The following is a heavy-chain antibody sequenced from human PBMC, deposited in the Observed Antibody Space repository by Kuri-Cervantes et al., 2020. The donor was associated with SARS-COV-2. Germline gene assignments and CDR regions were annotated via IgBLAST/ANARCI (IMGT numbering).Heavy chain of an antibody. V-gene: IGHV3-23*01. Sequence: GGSLRLSCAASGFTFSSYSMNWVRQAPGKGLEWVSAISGSGGSTYYADSVKGRFTISRDNSKNTLYLQMNSLRAEDTAVYYCAKGLRTNGYYYGMDVWGQGTTVTVSS. CDR2: ISGSGGST. D-gene: IGHD2-8*01. J-gene: IGHJ6*02. CDR3: AKGLRTNGYYYGMDV. CDR1: GFTFSSYS.